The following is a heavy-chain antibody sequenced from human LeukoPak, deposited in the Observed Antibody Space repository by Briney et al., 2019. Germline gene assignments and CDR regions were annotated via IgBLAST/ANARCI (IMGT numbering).Heavy chain of an antibody. Sequence: PSETLSLTCTVSGGSISSYYWSWIRQPPGKGLEWIGEINHSGSTNYNPSLKSRVTISVDTSKNQSSLKLSSVTAADTAVYYCARVGADGSGFLFDYWGQGTLVTVSS. J-gene: IGHJ4*02. CDR1: GGSISSYY. D-gene: IGHD3-10*01. CDR2: INHSGST. CDR3: ARVGADGSGFLFDY. V-gene: IGHV4-34*01.